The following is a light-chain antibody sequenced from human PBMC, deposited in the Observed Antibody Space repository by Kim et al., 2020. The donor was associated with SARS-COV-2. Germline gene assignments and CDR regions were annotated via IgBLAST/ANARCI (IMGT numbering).Light chain of an antibody. CDR3: QVWDSSTAV. V-gene: IGLV3-9*01. CDR2: RDS. Sequence: VARGKTARSTCGGNNIGSKNVHWYQQKPGQAPVLVIYRDSNRPSGIPERFSGSNSGNTATLTISRAQAGDEADYYCQVWDSSTAVFGTGTKVTVL. J-gene: IGLJ1*01. CDR1: NIGSKN.